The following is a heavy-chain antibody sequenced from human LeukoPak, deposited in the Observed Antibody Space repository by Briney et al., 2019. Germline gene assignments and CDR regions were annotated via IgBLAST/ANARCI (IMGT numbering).Heavy chain of an antibody. D-gene: IGHD1-26*01. CDR1: GYTFTGCY. CDR3: ARTYSGSYYLRD. CDR2: INPNSGGT. Sequence: ASVKVSCKASGYTFTGCYMHWVRQAPGQGLEWMGWINPNSGGTNYAQKFQGRVTMTRDTSISTAYMELSRLRSDDTAVYYCARTYSGSYYLRDWGQGTLVTVSS. J-gene: IGHJ4*02. V-gene: IGHV1-2*02.